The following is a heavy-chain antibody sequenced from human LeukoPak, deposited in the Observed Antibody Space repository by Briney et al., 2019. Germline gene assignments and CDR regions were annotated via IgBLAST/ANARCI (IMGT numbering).Heavy chain of an antibody. CDR2: IIPIFGTA. Sequence: SVKVSCKASGGTFSSYAISWVRQAPAQGLEWLGGIIPIFGTANYAQKFQGRVTITTDESTSTAYMELSSLRSEDTAVYYCASQSGGSSGYLPYYMDVWGKGTTVTVSS. V-gene: IGHV1-69*05. CDR1: GGTFSSYA. CDR3: ASQSGGSSGYLPYYMDV. D-gene: IGHD3-22*01. J-gene: IGHJ6*03.